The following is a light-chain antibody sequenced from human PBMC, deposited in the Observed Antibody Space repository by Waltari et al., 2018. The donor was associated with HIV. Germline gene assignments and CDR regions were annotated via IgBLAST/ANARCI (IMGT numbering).Light chain of an antibody. Sequence: EIVLTQSPGTLSLSPGERATLSCRTSQSISSSYLAWYQQKPGQAPRLLIYAASSRATGIPDRFSGNASETDFTLTISRLEPEDFAVYYCQQYGSSPDSFGQGTKLEIK. CDR3: QQYGSSPDS. CDR2: AAS. V-gene: IGKV3-20*01. J-gene: IGKJ2*03. CDR1: QSISSSY.